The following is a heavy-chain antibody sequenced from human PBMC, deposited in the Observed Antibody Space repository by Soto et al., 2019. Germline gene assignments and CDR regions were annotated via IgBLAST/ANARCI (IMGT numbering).Heavy chain of an antibody. CDR2: ISHSGST. V-gene: IGHV4-34*01. CDR3: TFSDRPYYFDS. J-gene: IGHJ4*02. Sequence: PSQTLSLTCELSRRYYSHYHCNCIRQPPGGGLEWIQEISHSGSTNYTSSLESRVTISLHTSNSEFSLTLTSVTAADPAVYYCTFSDRPYYFDSWGQGLLVTVSS. CDR1: RRYYSHYH.